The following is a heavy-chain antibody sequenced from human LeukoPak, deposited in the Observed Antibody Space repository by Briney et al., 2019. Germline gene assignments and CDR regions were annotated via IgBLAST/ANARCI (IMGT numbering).Heavy chain of an antibody. J-gene: IGHJ6*03. Sequence: SETLSLTCTVSGGSISSSSYYWGWIRQPPGKGLEWIGSIYYSGSTYYNPSLKSRVTISVDTSKNQFSLKLSSVTAADTAVYYCARVGVHYYMDVWGKGTTVTVSS. CDR1: GGSISSSSYY. CDR3: ARVGVHYYMDV. CDR2: IYYSGST. D-gene: IGHD3-16*01. V-gene: IGHV4-39*07.